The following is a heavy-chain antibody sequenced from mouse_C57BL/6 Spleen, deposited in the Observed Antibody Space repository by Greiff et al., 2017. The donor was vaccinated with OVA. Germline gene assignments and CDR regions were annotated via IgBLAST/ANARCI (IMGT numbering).Heavy chain of an antibody. Sequence: QVQLQQPGAELVMPGASVKLSCKASGYTFTSYWMHWVKQRPGQGLEWIGEIDPSDSYTNYNQKFKGKSTLTVDKSSSTAYMQLSSLTSEDSAVYYCARGDYGSSRFDYWGQGTTLTVSS. V-gene: IGHV1-69*01. CDR3: ARGDYGSSRFDY. D-gene: IGHD1-1*01. J-gene: IGHJ2*01. CDR2: IDPSDSYT. CDR1: GYTFTSYW.